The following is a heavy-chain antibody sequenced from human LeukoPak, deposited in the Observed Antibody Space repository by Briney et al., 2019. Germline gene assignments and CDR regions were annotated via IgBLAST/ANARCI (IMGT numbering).Heavy chain of an antibody. CDR1: GFTFSSYD. CDR3: ARGYDEKAFDY. Sequence: GGSLRLSCAASGFTFSSYDMHWVRQAPGKGLEWVSAIGTAGDTYYPGSVKGRFTISRENAKNSLYLQMNSLRAGDTAVYYCARGYDEKAFDYWGQGTLVTVSS. D-gene: IGHD3-16*01. CDR2: IGTAGDT. J-gene: IGHJ4*02. V-gene: IGHV3-13*01.